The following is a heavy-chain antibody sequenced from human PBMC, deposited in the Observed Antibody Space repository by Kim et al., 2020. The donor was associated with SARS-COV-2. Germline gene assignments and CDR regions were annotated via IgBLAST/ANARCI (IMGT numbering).Heavy chain of an antibody. J-gene: IGHJ1*01. CDR1: GYTFTSYY. CDR3: ARDAYCCGDCYSYFQH. CDR2: INPSGGST. V-gene: IGHV1-46*01. Sequence: ASVKVSCKASGYTFTSYYMHWVRQAPGQGLEWMGIINPSGGSTSYAQKFQGRVTMTRDTSTSTVYMELSSLRSEDTAVYYCARDAYCCGDCYSYFQHWGQGTLVTVSS. D-gene: IGHD2-21*02.